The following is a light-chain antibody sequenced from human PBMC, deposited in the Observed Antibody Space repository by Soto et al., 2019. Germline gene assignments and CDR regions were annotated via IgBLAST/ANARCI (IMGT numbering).Light chain of an antibody. J-gene: IGLJ2*01. Sequence: QSVLTQPPSVSGAPGQRVTISCTGSSSNIGAGYDVHWYQQLPGTAPKVVIYGNSNRPSGVPDRFSGSKSGTSASLAITGLQAEDEADYYCQSYDSSLSGSVFGGGTKVTVL. V-gene: IGLV1-40*01. CDR2: GNS. CDR3: QSYDSSLSGSV. CDR1: SSNIGAGYD.